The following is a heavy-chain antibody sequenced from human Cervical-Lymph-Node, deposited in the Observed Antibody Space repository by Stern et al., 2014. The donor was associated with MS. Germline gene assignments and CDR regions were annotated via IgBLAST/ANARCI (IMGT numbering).Heavy chain of an antibody. CDR1: GYPFTSEA. CDR2: INIDTGNP. V-gene: IGHV7-4-1*02. J-gene: IGHJ4*02. CDR3: TRGPMASFDF. Sequence: QVQLVQSGSELRKPGASVKVSCKASGYPFTSEAMNWVRQAPGQDFEWMGWINIDTGNPTYAQGFAGRFVFSLDASVSTAYLQIRDLKAEDTAVYYCTRGPMASFDFWGQGTLVTVSS. D-gene: IGHD5-24*01.